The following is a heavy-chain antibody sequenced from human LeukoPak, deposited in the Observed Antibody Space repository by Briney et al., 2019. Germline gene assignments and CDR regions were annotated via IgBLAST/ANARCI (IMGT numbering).Heavy chain of an antibody. CDR2: IYYSGST. V-gene: IGHV4-31*03. J-gene: IGHJ4*02. CDR3: ARVPKLRYFDWPYYFDY. CDR1: GGSISSGGYY. Sequence: TSETLSLTCTVSGGSISSGGYYWSWIRQHPGKGLEWIGYIYYSGSTYYNPSLKSRVTISVDTSKNQFSLKLSSVTAADTAVYYCARVPKLRYFDWPYYFDYWGQGTLVTVSS. D-gene: IGHD3-9*01.